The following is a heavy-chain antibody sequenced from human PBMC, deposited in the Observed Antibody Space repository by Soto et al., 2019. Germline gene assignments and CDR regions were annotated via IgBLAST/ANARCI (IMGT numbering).Heavy chain of an antibody. CDR2: IYYSGST. J-gene: IGHJ4*02. Sequence: SETLSLTCTVSGGSISSYYWSWIRQPPGKGLEWIGYIYYSGSTNYNPSLKSRVTISVDTSKNQFSLKLSSVTAADTAVYYCAIGLGLHSDYWGQGTLVTVSS. CDR1: GGSISSYY. V-gene: IGHV4-59*01. CDR3: AIGLGLHSDY. D-gene: IGHD2-8*02.